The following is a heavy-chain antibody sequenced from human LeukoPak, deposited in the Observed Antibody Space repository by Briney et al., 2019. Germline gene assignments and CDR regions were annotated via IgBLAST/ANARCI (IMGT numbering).Heavy chain of an antibody. V-gene: IGHV3-23*01. Sequence: GGSLGLSCAVSGFTFSSYAMNWVRQAPGKGLEWVSAISGSGVNTDHADSVKGRFTISRDNSKNTLYLQMNSLRVEDTAVYYCAKSFGPVIAAAGTGADWGQGTLVTVSS. CDR3: AKSFGPVIAAAGTGAD. CDR1: GFTFSSYA. CDR2: ISGSGVNT. D-gene: IGHD6-13*01. J-gene: IGHJ4*02.